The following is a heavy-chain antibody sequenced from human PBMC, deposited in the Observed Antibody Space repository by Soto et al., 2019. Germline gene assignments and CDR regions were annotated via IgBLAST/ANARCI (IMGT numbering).Heavy chain of an antibody. Sequence: QVQVAQSGAEVKRPGASVKVSCWASGYPFTNFYIHWVRQAPGQGLEWMGIINPSGGSTAYAQKLRGRVTMTRDTSTSTVSMEVSSLRSEDTAVYYCARADYYGSSGYHLDYWGQGTLVIVSS. CDR2: INPSGGST. J-gene: IGHJ4*02. D-gene: IGHD3-22*01. V-gene: IGHV1-46*04. CDR3: ARADYYGSSGYHLDY. CDR1: GYPFTNFY.